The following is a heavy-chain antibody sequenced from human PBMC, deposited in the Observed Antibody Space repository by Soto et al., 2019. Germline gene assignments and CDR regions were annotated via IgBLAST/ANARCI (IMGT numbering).Heavy chain of an antibody. CDR1: GGSFSGYY. CDR2: INHRGST. V-gene: IGHV4-34*01. CDR3: ARRGDCSTTSCLTFGF. D-gene: IGHD2-2*01. J-gene: IGHJ4*02. Sequence: SETLSLTCAVYGGSFSGYYWSWIRQPPGKGLERIGEINHRGSTNYNPSLKSRVTISVDTSKNQFSLKLTSVTAADTAVYYCARRGDCSTTSCLTFGFWGQGNQVTVSS.